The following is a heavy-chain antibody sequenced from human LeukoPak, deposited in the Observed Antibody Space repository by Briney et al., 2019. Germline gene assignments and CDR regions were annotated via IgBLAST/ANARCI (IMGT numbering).Heavy chain of an antibody. CDR1: GFAFSLYA. Sequence: GGSLRLSCAASGFAFSLYAMSWVRQAPGKGLEWVSGISGVGGGTYYADSVKGRFTVSRDDPKDTLYLQLSSLRAEDTAVYFCVKDCGGGTCYSDYWGQGTLVTVSS. J-gene: IGHJ4*02. D-gene: IGHD2-21*01. CDR2: ISGVGGGT. CDR3: VKDCGGGTCYSDY. V-gene: IGHV3-23*01.